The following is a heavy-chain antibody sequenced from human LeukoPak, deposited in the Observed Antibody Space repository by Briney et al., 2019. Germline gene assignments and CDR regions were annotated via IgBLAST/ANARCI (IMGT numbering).Heavy chain of an antibody. CDR3: ARGSRQQLGFDY. Sequence: PSETLSLTCTVSGGSISSGSFHWSWIRQHPGKGLEWIGYIYYSGSTYYNPSLKSRVTISVDTSKNQFSLKLSSVTAADTAVYYCARGSRQQLGFDYWGQGTLVTVSS. D-gene: IGHD6-13*01. CDR2: IYYSGST. V-gene: IGHV4-31*03. J-gene: IGHJ4*02. CDR1: GGSISSGSFH.